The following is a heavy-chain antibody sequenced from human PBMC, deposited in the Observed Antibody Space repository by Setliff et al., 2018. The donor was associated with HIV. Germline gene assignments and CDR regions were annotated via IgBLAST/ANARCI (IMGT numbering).Heavy chain of an antibody. V-gene: IGHV3-48*01. Sequence: GGSLRLSCAASGFAFSDHSLHWVRQVPGEGLEWLSYISATGTTVSYADSVRGRFIISRDSVTNVLYLQMNSLRVEDTAVYYCARDYLYYNMYNGSPVYGMDVWGQGTTVTVSS. J-gene: IGHJ6*02. CDR3: ARDYLYYNMYNGSPVYGMDV. CDR2: ISATGTTV. CDR1: GFAFSDHS. D-gene: IGHD3-10*01.